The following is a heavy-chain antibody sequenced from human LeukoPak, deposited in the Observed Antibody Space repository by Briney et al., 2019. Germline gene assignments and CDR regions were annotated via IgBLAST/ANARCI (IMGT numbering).Heavy chain of an antibody. CDR3: ARDREYFDSSGPPVFDY. D-gene: IGHD3-22*01. CDR2: IYHSGST. V-gene: IGHV4-4*02. Sequence: SETLSLTCAVSGGSISSNNWWSWVRQPPGKGLEWIGEIYHSGSTNYNPSLKSRVSISVDKSKNQFSLKLSSVTAADTAVYYCARDREYFDSSGPPVFDYWGQGALVTVSS. CDR1: GGSISSNNW. J-gene: IGHJ4*02.